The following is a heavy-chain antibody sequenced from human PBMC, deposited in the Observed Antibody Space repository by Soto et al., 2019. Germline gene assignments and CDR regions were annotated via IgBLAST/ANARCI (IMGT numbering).Heavy chain of an antibody. D-gene: IGHD4-17*01. J-gene: IGHJ3*02. V-gene: IGHV4-34*01. CDR1: GGSFSGYY. Sequence: QVQLQQWGAGLLKPSETLSLTCAVYGGSFSGYYWSWIRQPPGKGLEWIGEINHSGRTNYNPSLKSRVTISVDTSKNQFSLKLSSVTAADTAVYYCAREMDPTVTTCAFDIWGQGTMVTVSS. CDR3: AREMDPTVTTCAFDI. CDR2: INHSGRT.